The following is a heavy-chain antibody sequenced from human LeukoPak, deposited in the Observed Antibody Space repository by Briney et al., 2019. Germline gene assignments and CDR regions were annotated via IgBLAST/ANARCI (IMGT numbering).Heavy chain of an antibody. V-gene: IGHV3-30*02. CDR3: VKESGPFGAFDV. Sequence: GGSLRLSCAASGFTFNKYGMHWVRQAPGKGLEWVAVIWAAGTNHFYADSVKGRFTMSRDNYRNTMSLQMNRLRAEDTAVYYCVKESGPFGAFDVWGQGTMVTVSS. J-gene: IGHJ3*01. CDR1: GFTFNKYG. CDR2: IWAAGTNH. D-gene: IGHD3-10*01.